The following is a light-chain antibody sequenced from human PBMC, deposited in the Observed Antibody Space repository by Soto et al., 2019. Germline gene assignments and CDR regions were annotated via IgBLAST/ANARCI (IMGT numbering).Light chain of an antibody. CDR3: QQSYSTPGT. J-gene: IGKJ3*01. CDR1: QSISSY. Sequence: DIQMTQSPSSLSASVGDRVTITCRASQSISSYLNWYQQKPGKAPKLLIYAACSLQSGVPSRFSGSGSGTDFTLTISSLQPEDFATYYCQQSYSTPGTFGPGTKVDIK. V-gene: IGKV1-39*01. CDR2: AAC.